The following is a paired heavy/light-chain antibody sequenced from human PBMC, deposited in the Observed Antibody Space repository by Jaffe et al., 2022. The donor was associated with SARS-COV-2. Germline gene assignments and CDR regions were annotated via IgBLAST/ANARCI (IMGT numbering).Light chain of an antibody. V-gene: IGLV3-25*03. CDR3: QSADSSSTYVV. CDR2: KDS. J-gene: IGLJ2*01. Sequence: SYELTQPPSVSVSPGQTARITCSADALPKQYAYWYQQKPGQAPVLVIYKDSERPSGIPERFSGSSSGTTVTLTISGVQAEDEADYYCQSADSSSTYVVFGGGTKLTVL. CDR1: ALPKQY.
Heavy chain of an antibody. D-gene: IGHD6-13*01. CDR3: AREFGAAAGIDY. V-gene: IGHV3-33*01. CDR2: IWYDGGNQ. J-gene: IGHJ4*02. Sequence: QVQLVESGGGVVQPGRSLRLSCAASGFTFSSYGMHWVRQAPGKGLEWVTVIWYDGGNQYYADSVKGRFTISRDNSRNTLYLQMNSLRAEDTAVYYCAREFGAAAGIDYWGQGTLVTVSS. CDR1: GFTFSSYG.